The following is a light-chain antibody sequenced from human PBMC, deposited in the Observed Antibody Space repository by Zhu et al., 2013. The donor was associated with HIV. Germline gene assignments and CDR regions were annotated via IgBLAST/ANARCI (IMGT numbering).Light chain of an antibody. CDR2: EDN. CDR1: SSDVGGYNY. J-gene: IGLJ1*01. Sequence: QSALTQPASVSGSPGQSITISCTGTSSDVGGYNYVSWYQRHPGKAPKLVIYEDNHWPSGISKRFSGSKSGNTASLTISGLQPEDEADYYCTSYRRGSTLVFGTGTKVTVL. V-gene: IGLV2-14*01. CDR3: TSYRRGSTLV.